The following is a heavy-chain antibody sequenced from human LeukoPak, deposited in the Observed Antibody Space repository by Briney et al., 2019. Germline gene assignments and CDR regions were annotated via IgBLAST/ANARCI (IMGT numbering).Heavy chain of an antibody. CDR2: ISYDGSNK. Sequence: GESLRLSCAASGFTFSSYTMHWVRQAPGKGLEWVAVISYDGSNKYYADSVKGRFTISRDNSKNTLYLQMNSLRAEDTAVYYCAREEVAVVLGYWGQGTLVTVSS. CDR3: AREEVAVVLGY. CDR1: GFTFSSYT. D-gene: IGHD6-19*01. J-gene: IGHJ4*02. V-gene: IGHV3-30-3*01.